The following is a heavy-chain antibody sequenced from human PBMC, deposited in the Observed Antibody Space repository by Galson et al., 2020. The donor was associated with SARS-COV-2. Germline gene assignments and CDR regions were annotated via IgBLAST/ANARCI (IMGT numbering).Heavy chain of an antibody. J-gene: IGHJ5*02. CDR2: INSAGSTI. V-gene: IGHV3-11*01. CDR3: ARDTNTSPVWFDP. CDR1: GFIFSDYY. Sequence: TGGSLRLSCAASGFIFSDYYMNWIRQAPGKGLEWVSYINSAGSTIYYADSVKGRFTISRDNAKNSLYLQMNSLRAEDTAIYYCARDTNTSPVWFDPWGQGTLVTVSS.